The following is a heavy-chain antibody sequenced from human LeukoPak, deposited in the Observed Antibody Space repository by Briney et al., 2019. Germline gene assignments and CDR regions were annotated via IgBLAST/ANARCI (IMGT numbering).Heavy chain of an antibody. V-gene: IGHV1-2*02. CDR1: GYTFTGYY. CDR2: INPNSGGT. CDR3: ARLFASGSFYSYYFDY. D-gene: IGHD3-10*01. Sequence: ASVKVPCKASGYTFTGYYMHWVRQAPGQGLEWMGWINPNSGGTNYAQKFQGRVSMTRDTSISTAYMELSSLRSDDTAVFYCARLFASGSFYSYYFDYWGQGTLVTVSS. J-gene: IGHJ4*02.